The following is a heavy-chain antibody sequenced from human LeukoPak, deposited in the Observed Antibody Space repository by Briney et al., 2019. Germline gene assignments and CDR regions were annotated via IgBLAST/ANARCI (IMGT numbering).Heavy chain of an antibody. Sequence: GSLRLSCAASGFTFSSYEMNWVRQAPGKGLEWVSYISSSGSTIYYADSVKGRFTISRDNAKNSLYLQTNSLRAEDTAVYYCARDRYYGSGTHTPSGYWGQGTLVTVSS. V-gene: IGHV3-48*03. CDR1: GFTFSSYE. CDR2: ISSSGSTI. D-gene: IGHD3-10*01. J-gene: IGHJ4*02. CDR3: ARDRYYGSGTHTPSGY.